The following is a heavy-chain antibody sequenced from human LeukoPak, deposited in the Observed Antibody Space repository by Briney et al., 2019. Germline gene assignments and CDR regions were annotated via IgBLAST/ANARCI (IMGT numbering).Heavy chain of an antibody. CDR2: IYYSGTT. CDR3: ARMSSVVGFDLEWLFDGQPRDAFDI. CDR1: GYSISSGYY. V-gene: IGHV4-61*01. J-gene: IGHJ3*02. Sequence: PSETLSLTCTVSGYSISSGYYWSWIRQPPGKGLEWIGYIYYSGTTNYNPSLKSRVTISVDTSKNQFSLKLSSVIAADTAVYYCARMSSVVGFDLEWLFDGQPRDAFDIWGQGTMVTVSS. D-gene: IGHD3-3*01.